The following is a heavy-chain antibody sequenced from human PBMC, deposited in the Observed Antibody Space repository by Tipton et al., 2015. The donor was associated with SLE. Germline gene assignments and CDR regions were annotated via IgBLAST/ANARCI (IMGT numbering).Heavy chain of an antibody. D-gene: IGHD3-22*01. CDR2: IYYSGNT. J-gene: IGHJ4*02. V-gene: IGHV4-39*07. CDR1: GGSITSSSYY. CDR3: ARQERHDSSGYYYSYYFDY. Sequence: GLVKPSETLSLICTVSGGSITSSSYYWGWIRQPPGKGLEWIGNIYYSGNTYYNPSLKSRVTISGDTSKNQVSLRLSSVTAADTAVYYCARQERHDSSGYYYSYYFDYWGRGTLVTVSS.